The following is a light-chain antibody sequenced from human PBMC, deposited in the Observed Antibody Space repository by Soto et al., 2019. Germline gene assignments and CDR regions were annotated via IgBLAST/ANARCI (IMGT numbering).Light chain of an antibody. CDR2: GAS. CDR1: QSVSSSY. J-gene: IGKJ2*01. V-gene: IGKV3-20*01. CDR3: HQYGSSPQT. Sequence: EIVLMQSPGILSLSPGERATLSCRASQSVSSSYLAWYQQRPGQAPRLLIYGASSRATGIPDRFSGSGSGTDFTLTISRLDPEDFAVYYCHQYGSSPQTFGQGTKLEIK.